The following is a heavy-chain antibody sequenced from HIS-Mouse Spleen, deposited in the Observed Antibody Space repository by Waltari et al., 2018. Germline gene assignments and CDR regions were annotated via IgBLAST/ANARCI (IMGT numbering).Heavy chain of an antibody. V-gene: IGHV3-15*01. CDR1: GSTFSNAW. CDR3: TTDRRGAWYFDL. J-gene: IGHJ2*01. D-gene: IGHD1-26*01. Sequence: EVQLVESGGGLVKPGGSLRLSCAASGSTFSNAWMSWVRQAPGKGLEWVGRIKSKTDGGTTDYAAPVKGRFTISRDDSKNTLYLQMNSLKTEDTAVYYCTTDRRGAWYFDLWGRGTLVTVSS. CDR2: IKSKTDGGTT.